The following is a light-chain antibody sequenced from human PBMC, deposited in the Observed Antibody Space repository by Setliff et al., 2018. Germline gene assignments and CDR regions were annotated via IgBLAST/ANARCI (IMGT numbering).Light chain of an antibody. V-gene: IGKV3-20*01. CDR3: QQYGSSFSIT. CDR2: GAS. J-gene: IGKJ5*01. CDR1: QSVSSSY. Sequence: EIVLTQSPGTLSLSPGERATLSCRASQSVSSSYFAWYQQKPGQAPRLLIYGASSRATGIPDRFSGSGSGTDFTLTISRLEPEDFAVYYCQQYGSSFSITFGQGTRLEIK.